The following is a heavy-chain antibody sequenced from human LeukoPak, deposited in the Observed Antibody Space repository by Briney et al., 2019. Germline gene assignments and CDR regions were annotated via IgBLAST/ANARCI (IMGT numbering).Heavy chain of an antibody. CDR2: ISSSGSTI. Sequence: GGSLRLSCAASGFTFSSYEMNWVRQAPGKGLEWVSYISSSGSTIYYADSVKGRFTISRDNAKNSLYLQMNCLRAEDTAVYYCARDYGDYVKDYYYYYGMDVWGKGTTVTVSS. V-gene: IGHV3-48*03. D-gene: IGHD4-17*01. CDR3: ARDYGDYVKDYYYYYGMDV. CDR1: GFTFSSYE. J-gene: IGHJ6*04.